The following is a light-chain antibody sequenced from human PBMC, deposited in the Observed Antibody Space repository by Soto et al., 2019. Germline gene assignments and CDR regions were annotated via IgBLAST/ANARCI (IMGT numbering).Light chain of an antibody. CDR1: QSVSSY. CDR3: QQRGDWPRT. V-gene: IGKV3-11*01. J-gene: IGKJ5*01. CDR2: DAS. Sequence: EIVLTQSPATLSLSPGERATLSCRASQSVSSYLAWYQQKPGQAPRLLIYDASNRATDIPARFTGNGSGTDFTLTIRSLEPEDFAVYYCQQRGDWPRTFGQGTRLEIK.